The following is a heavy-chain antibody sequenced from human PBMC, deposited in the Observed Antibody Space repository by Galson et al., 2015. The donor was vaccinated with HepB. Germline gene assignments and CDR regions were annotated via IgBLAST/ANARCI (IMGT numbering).Heavy chain of an antibody. CDR3: AKDRSSGSFDY. D-gene: IGHD3-22*01. CDR2: ISYVGSNE. J-gene: IGHJ4*02. Sequence: SLRLSCAASGFTFSSYGMHWVRQAPGKGLEWVAVISYVGSNEYYADSVEGRFTISRDNSKNTLYLQMNSLRAEDTAVYYCAKDRSSGSFDYWGQGTLVTVSS. CDR1: GFTFSSYG. V-gene: IGHV3-30*18.